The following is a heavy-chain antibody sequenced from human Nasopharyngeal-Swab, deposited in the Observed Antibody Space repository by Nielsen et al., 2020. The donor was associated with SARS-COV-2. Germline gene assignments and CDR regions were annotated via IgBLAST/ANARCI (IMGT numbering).Heavy chain of an antibody. D-gene: IGHD4-17*01. Sequence: ASVKVSCKASGYTFTSYGISWVRQAPGQGLEWMGWISAYNGNTNYAQKLQGRVTMTTDTSTSTAYMELRSLRSDDTAVYYCARDLIAMTTVTTGGDYWGQGTPVTVSS. J-gene: IGHJ4*02. CDR3: ARDLIAMTTVTTGGDY. CDR1: GYTFTSYG. V-gene: IGHV1-18*01. CDR2: ISAYNGNT.